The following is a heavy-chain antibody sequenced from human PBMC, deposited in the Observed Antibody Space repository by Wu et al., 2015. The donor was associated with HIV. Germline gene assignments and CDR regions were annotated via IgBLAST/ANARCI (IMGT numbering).Heavy chain of an antibody. D-gene: IGHD6-13*01. Sequence: QVQLVQSGAEVKKPGASVKVSCKASGYTFTGYYMHWVRQAPGQGLEWMGWINPNSGGTNYAQKFQGRVTMTRDTSISTAYMELSRLRSDDTAVYYCARSDVAAADNAEYFQHWGQGTLVTVSS. CDR1: GYTFTGYY. J-gene: IGHJ1*01. CDR3: ARSDVAAADNAEYFQH. V-gene: IGHV1-2*02. CDR2: INPNSGGT.